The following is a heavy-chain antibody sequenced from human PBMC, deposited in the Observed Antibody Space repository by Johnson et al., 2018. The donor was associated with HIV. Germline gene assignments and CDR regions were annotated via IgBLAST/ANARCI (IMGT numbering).Heavy chain of an antibody. J-gene: IGHJ3*02. V-gene: IGHV3-30-3*01. CDR3: ANALGI. CDR1: GFTFSDYY. Sequence: VESGGGLVKPGGSLRLSCAASGFTFSDYYMSWIRQAPGKGLEWVAVISYDGSNKYYADSVKGRFTISRDNSKNTVYLQMDSLRTEDTAVYYCANALGIWGQGTMVTVSS. CDR2: ISYDGSNK.